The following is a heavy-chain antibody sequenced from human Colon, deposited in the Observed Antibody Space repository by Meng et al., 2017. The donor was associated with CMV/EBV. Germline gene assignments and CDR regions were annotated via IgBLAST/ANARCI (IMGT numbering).Heavy chain of an antibody. V-gene: IGHV1-18*01. D-gene: IGHD3-22*01. CDR3: ARERSDYDSSGYYYGGDYFDY. Sequence: KVSCKASGYTFTSYGISWVRQAPGQGLEWMGWISAYNGNTNYAQKLQGRVTMTTDTSTSTAYMELRSLRSDDTAVYYCARERSDYDSSGYYYGGDYFDYWGQGTLVTVSS. CDR2: ISAYNGNT. CDR1: GYTFTSYG. J-gene: IGHJ4*02.